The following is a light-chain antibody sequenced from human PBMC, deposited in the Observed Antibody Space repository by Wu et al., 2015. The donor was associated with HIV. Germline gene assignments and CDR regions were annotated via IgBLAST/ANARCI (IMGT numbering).Light chain of an antibody. V-gene: IGKV1-5*03. CDR1: QSVSSW. Sequence: QMTPVSFHPAASVGDRVTITCRASQSVSSWLAWYQQKPEKAPKLLIYQTSNLKSEVPSRFSGSGSGTDFTLTISSLQPDDFATYYCQHYEGFPWAFGQGTKVEIK. CDR3: QHYEGFPWA. J-gene: IGKJ1*01. CDR2: QTS.